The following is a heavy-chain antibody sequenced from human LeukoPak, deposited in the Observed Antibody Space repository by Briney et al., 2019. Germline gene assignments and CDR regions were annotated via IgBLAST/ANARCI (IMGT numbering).Heavy chain of an antibody. CDR1: GFTFSSYS. CDR2: ISSSSSTI. Sequence: GGSLRLSCAASGFTFSSYSMNWVRQAPGKGLEWVSYISSSSSTIYYADSVKGRFTISRDNAKNSLYLQMNSLRAEDTAVYYCARDGSSGWYGNDAFDIWGQGTMVTVSS. CDR3: ARDGSSGWYGNDAFDI. J-gene: IGHJ3*02. D-gene: IGHD6-19*01. V-gene: IGHV3-48*01.